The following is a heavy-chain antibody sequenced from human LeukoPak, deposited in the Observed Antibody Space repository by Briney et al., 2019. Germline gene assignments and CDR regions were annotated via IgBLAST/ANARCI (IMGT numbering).Heavy chain of an antibody. V-gene: IGHV3-30*03. D-gene: IGHD3-10*01. CDR2: ISYDGSNK. CDR3: ARESGAAPTDY. J-gene: IGHJ4*02. CDR1: GFTVSSNY. Sequence: GGSLRLSCAASGFTVSSNYMSWVRQAPGKGLEWVAVISYDGSNKYYADSVKGRFTISRDNSKNTLYLQMNSLRAEDTAVYYCARESGAAPTDYWGQGTLVTVSS.